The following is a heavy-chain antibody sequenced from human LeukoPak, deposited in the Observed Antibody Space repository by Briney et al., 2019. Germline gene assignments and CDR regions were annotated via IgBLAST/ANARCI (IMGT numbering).Heavy chain of an antibody. CDR3: VKEYSYGFDY. V-gene: IGHV3-64D*09. CDR2: ISSNGGLT. J-gene: IGHJ4*02. CDR1: GFTFSSYA. Sequence: PGGSLRLSCSASGFTFSSYAMHWVRQAPGKGLEYVSAISSNGGLTYYADSVQGRFTISRDSSKNTVYLQMNGQRTQDTAVYYCVKEYSYGFDYWGQGTLVTVSS. D-gene: IGHD5-18*01.